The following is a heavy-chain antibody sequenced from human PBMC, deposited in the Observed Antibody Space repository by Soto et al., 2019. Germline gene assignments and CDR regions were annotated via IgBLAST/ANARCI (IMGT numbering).Heavy chain of an antibody. Sequence: QVQLQESGPGLVKPSETLSLRCTVSDGSLSPNYWTWIRQAPGKGLEWIGYIYYAGTTTYNPSLRSRVXLXIXXSKNEVSLTLASVPAADTAVYYCARLGAYYPALDSWGQGTLVTVSS. CDR1: DGSLSPNY. V-gene: IGHV4-59*08. CDR2: IYYAGTT. CDR3: ARLGAYYPALDS. D-gene: IGHD3-22*01. J-gene: IGHJ4*02.